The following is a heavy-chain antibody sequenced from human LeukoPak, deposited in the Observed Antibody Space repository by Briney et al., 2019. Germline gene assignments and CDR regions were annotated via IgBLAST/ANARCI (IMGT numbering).Heavy chain of an antibody. CDR1: GFTFSSYA. V-gene: IGHV3-23*01. CDR2: FSGSGDST. Sequence: GGSLRLSCAASGFTFSSYAMSWVRQAPGKGLEWVSAFSGSGDSTYYGDSVKGRFTISRDNSKNTLYLQMNSLRAEDTAVYYCAKTRPLDSSSWSHGDYWGQGTLVTVSS. CDR3: AKTRPLDSSSWSHGDY. D-gene: IGHD6-13*01. J-gene: IGHJ4*02.